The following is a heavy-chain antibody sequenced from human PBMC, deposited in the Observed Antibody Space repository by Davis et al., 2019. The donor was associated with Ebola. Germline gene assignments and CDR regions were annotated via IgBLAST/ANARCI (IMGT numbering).Heavy chain of an antibody. V-gene: IGHV4-34*01. D-gene: IGHD3-22*01. Sequence: PSETLSLTCAVYGGSFSGYYWSWIRQPPGKGLEWIGEINHSGSTNYNPSLKSRVTISVDTSKNQFSLKLSSVTAADTAVYYCARGGVTYYDSSGYYFTSPFDYWGQGTLVTVSS. CDR2: INHSGST. J-gene: IGHJ4*02. CDR3: ARGGVTYYDSSGYYFTSPFDY. CDR1: GGSFSGYY.